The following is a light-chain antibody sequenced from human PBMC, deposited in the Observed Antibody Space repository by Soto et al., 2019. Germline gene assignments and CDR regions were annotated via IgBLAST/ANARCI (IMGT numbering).Light chain of an antibody. Sequence: QSALTQPASVSGSPGQSITISCTGTSSDVGGYNYVSWYQQHPGKAPKLMIYEVSNRPSGVSNRFSGSKSGNTASLTISGPQAEDEGNYYCSSYTSSSTLVVFGPGTNLTVL. CDR3: SSYTSSSTLVV. J-gene: IGLJ1*01. CDR1: SSDVGGYNY. V-gene: IGLV2-14*01. CDR2: EVS.